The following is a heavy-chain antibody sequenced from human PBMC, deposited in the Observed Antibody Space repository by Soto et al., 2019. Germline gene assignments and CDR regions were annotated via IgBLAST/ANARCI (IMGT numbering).Heavy chain of an antibody. V-gene: IGHV4-39*01. Sequence: QLHLEESGPTLVRALGTLSLTCSVSGVSVTGDADFWGWIRQLPGQGLEWIGTIFNSGQTFYNDFFKRRVTMSVEPSHNPFSLRLTSVTAADSAVYFCAKHKSRSATCLPDLDVWGQGTKVTVTS. CDR1: GVSVTGDADF. CDR2: IFNSGQT. J-gene: IGHJ6*02. CDR3: AKHKSRSATCLPDLDV.